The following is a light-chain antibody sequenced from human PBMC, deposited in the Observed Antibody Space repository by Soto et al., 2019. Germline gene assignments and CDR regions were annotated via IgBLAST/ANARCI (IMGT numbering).Light chain of an antibody. CDR1: SSNIGSNY. V-gene: IGLV1-47*01. J-gene: IGLJ1*01. CDR3: ATWDDSLSNYV. CDR2: RNN. Sequence: QSVLTQPPSASGTPGQRVTISCSGSSSNIGSNYVYWYQHLTGTAPKLLIYRNNQRPSGVPDRFSGSKSGTSASLDISGLRSEDEADYYCATWDDSLSNYVFGTGTKVTVL.